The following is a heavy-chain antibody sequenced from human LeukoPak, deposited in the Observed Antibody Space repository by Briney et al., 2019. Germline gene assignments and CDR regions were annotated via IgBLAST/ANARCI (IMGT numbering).Heavy chain of an antibody. Sequence: ASGKASCSASGSTFTRYGISWGRQAPGHRLEWMGWIRAYNSNTNYAQKLQGRVTMTTDTSTSTAYMELRSLRSDDTAVYYCARDRVDVWGQGTTVTVSS. J-gene: IGHJ6*02. CDR3: ARDRVDV. CDR1: GSTFTRYG. V-gene: IGHV1-18*01. CDR2: IRAYNSNT.